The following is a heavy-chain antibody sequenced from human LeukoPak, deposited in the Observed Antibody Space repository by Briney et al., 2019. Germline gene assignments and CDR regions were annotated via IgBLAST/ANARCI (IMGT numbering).Heavy chain of an antibody. CDR3: ARRAQYYYGSGSYYKPLDY. D-gene: IGHD3-10*01. CDR1: GDSISSSDFY. Sequence: SETLSLTCTVSGDSISSSDFYWGWIRRPPGKGLEWIALINYSGRTFYNPSLESRVTISVDKSKNQFSLKLSSVTAADTAVYYCARRAQYYYGSGSYYKPLDYWSQGTLVTVSS. CDR2: INYSGRT. V-gene: IGHV4-39*07. J-gene: IGHJ4*02.